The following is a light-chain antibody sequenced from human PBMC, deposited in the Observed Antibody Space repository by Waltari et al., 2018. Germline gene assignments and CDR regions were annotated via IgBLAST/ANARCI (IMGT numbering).Light chain of an antibody. CDR2: DSS. V-gene: IGKV3-11*01. CDR1: QSVSTS. Sequence: SCRASQSVSTSVACYQQRPGQTPRILIYDSSNRATGIPARFSGSGSDTDFTLTISSLEPEDYAVYYCQQCYTWPLTFGGGSKVEI. CDR3: QQCYTWPLT. J-gene: IGKJ4*01.